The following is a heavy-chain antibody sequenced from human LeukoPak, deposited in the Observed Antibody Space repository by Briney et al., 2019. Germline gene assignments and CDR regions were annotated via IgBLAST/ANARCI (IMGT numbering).Heavy chain of an antibody. CDR2: IYPGDSDT. D-gene: IGHD2-2*01. J-gene: IGHJ5*02. CDR3: ARTKSGVVVVPGAGHWFDP. CDR1: GYNFANYW. V-gene: IGHV5-51*01. Sequence: PGESLKISCKASGYNFANYWIGWVRQMPGKGLEWMGLIYPGDSDTKYSPSFQGQVTISADKSIGTAYLQWSSLKASDTAIYYCARTKSGVVVVPGAGHWFDPWGQGTLVTVSS.